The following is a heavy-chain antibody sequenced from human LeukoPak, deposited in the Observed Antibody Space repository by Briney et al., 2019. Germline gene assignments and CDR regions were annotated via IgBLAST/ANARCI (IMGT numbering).Heavy chain of an antibody. Sequence: GGSLRLSCAASGFTFSSYEMNWVRQAPGKGLEWVSYISSSVSTIYYADSVKGRFTISRDNAKNSLYLQMNSLRAEDTAVYYCARDYCSGVSCYYFDYWGQGTLVTVSS. J-gene: IGHJ4*02. D-gene: IGHD2-15*01. CDR1: GFTFSSYE. CDR3: ARDYCSGVSCYYFDY. V-gene: IGHV3-48*03. CDR2: ISSSVSTI.